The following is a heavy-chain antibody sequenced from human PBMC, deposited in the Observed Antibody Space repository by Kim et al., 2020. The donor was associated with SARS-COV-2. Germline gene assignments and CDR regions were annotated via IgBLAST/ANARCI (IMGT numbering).Heavy chain of an antibody. D-gene: IGHD3-22*01. Sequence: GGSLRLSCEASETSFRSYGMNWVRQAPGKGLEWVAEISYDGSTQHYGESFKGRFFISRDNSKNILFLQMNRLRPEDTAVYYCVREMTYYYDHSGFPWGRGTLVSVSS. CDR1: ETSFRSYG. J-gene: IGHJ4*02. CDR2: ISYDGSTQ. CDR3: VREMTYYYDHSGFP. V-gene: IGHV3-30*03.